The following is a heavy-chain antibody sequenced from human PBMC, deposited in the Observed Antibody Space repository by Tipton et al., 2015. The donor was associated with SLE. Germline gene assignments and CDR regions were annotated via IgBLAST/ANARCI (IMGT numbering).Heavy chain of an antibody. D-gene: IGHD1-1*01. CDR1: GGSISSSSYY. Sequence: TLSLTCTVSGGSISSSSYYWGWIRQPPGKGLEWIGSIYYSGSTYYNPSLKSRVTISVDTSKNQFSLKLSSVTAADTAVYYCARLQTGTGTYYFDYWGQGTLVTVSS. V-gene: IGHV4-39*01. CDR3: ARLQTGTGTYYFDY. J-gene: IGHJ4*02. CDR2: IYYSGST.